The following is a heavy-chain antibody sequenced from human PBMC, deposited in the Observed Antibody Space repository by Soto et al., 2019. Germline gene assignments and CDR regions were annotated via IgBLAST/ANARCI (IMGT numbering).Heavy chain of an antibody. J-gene: IGHJ4*02. Sequence: EVQLLESGGGLVQPGGSLRLSCAASGFTFSSYAMSWVRQAPGKGLEWVSAISGSGGSTYYADSVKGRFTISRDNSKNTLYLQMNSLRVEDTAVYYCAKGEIVVVTATSLDYWGQGTLVTVSS. V-gene: IGHV3-23*01. D-gene: IGHD2-21*02. CDR1: GFTFSSYA. CDR3: AKGEIVVVTATSLDY. CDR2: ISGSGGST.